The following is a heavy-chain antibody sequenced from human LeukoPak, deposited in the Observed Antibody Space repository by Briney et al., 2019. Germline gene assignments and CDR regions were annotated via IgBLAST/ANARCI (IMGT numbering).Heavy chain of an antibody. J-gene: IGHJ4*02. V-gene: IGHV1-69*05. CDR3: ASGLAYCGGDCYFNFDY. D-gene: IGHD2-21*01. CDR2: IIPIFGTA. Sequence: SVKVSCKASGGTFSSYANSWVRQAPGQGLEWMGGIIPIFGTANYAQKFQGRVTITTDESTSTAYMELSSLRSEDTAVYYCASGLAYCGGDCYFNFDYWGQGTLVTVSS. CDR1: GGTFSSYA.